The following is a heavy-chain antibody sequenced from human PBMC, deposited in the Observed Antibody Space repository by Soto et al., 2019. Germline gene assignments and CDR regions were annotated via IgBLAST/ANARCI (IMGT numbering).Heavy chain of an antibody. CDR3: ARESSSPNYYYYGMDV. J-gene: IGHJ6*02. Sequence: QVQLVQSGAEVKKPGSSVKVSCRASGGTFSSYAVSWVRQAPGQGLEWMGVIIPLLNTPKYVEKFQGRVTITADASATTAYPELSSLTSEDTAVYYCARESSSPNYYYYGMDVWCQGTTVTVSS. CDR1: GGTFSSYA. CDR2: IIPLLNTP. D-gene: IGHD6-6*01. V-gene: IGHV1-69*01.